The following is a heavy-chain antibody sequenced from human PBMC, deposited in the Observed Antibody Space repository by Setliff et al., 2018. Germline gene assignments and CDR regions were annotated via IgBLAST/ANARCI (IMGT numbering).Heavy chain of an antibody. J-gene: IGHJ6*03. Sequence: GASVKVSCKASGYMFTTYAMSWIRQVPGQGFEWMGWINTNTGNPIYVQGFTGRFVFSLDTSVSTAYLHISGLKAEDTAVYYCAGASRFGTVVYKGDYYMDVWGKGTTVTVSS. V-gene: IGHV7-4-1*02. CDR1: GYMFTTYA. CDR2: INTNTGNP. D-gene: IGHD3-10*01. CDR3: AGASRFGTVVYKGDYYMDV.